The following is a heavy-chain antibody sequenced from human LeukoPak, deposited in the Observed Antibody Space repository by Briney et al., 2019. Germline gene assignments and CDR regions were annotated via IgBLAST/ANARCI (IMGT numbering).Heavy chain of an antibody. V-gene: IGHV4-59*02. J-gene: IGHJ6*02. CDR3: ARAGSYLYYGMDV. Sequence: SETLSLTCTVSGGSVSNYYGSWIRQPPGKGLEWIGYIYYSGHTTYNPSLKSRVTISVDTSKNQFSLKLSSVTAADTAVYYCARAGSYLYYGMDVWGQGTTVTVSS. CDR2: IYYSGHT. CDR1: GGSVSNYY.